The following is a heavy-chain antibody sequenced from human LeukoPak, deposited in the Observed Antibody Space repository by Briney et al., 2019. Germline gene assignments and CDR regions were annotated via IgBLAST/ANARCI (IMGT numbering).Heavy chain of an antibody. CDR3: LRQENSSSWYKYY. Sequence: SETLSLTCTVSVGSINETIYYSGWIRQPPGKGLEWIGSIYYSGSTYYNPSLKSRVTISIHKSQNLFSLNLRSVRAEDTADYYCLRQENSSSWYKYYWGQGTLVTVSS. D-gene: IGHD6-13*01. V-gene: IGHV4-39*01. CDR1: VGSINETIYY. J-gene: IGHJ4*02. CDR2: IYYSGST.